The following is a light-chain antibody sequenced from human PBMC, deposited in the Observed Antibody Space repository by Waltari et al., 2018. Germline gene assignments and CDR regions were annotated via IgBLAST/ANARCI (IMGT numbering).Light chain of an antibody. J-gene: IGKJ1*01. CDR2: KIS. V-gene: IGKV2-30*01. CDR3: MQNTHRPWT. Sequence: DVVIAQSPLSLHVTLGQQAAISCRSSHSLESSHGHTYFSWFQQRPGQSPRRLLYKISNRDDGVPDRFSGSGSGTDFSLRISRVEAEDVGVYYCMQNTHRPWTFGQGTKVEI. CDR1: HSLESSHGHTY.